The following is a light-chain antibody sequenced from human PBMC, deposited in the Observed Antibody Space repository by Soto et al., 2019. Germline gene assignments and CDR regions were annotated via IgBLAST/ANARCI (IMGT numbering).Light chain of an antibody. Sequence: QSVLTQPPSASGSPGQSVTISCTGTSSDVGASNYVSWYQQHPGNAPKLMIYEVSKRPSGVPDRFSGSKSGNTASLTVSCLQAEDEADDDCSSHAGSNNYVCGTATKVTV. V-gene: IGLV2-8*01. CDR1: SSDVGASNY. CDR3: SSHAGSNNYV. CDR2: EVS. J-gene: IGLJ1*01.